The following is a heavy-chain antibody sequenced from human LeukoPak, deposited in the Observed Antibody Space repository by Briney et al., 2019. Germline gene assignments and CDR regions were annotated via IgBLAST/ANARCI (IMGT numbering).Heavy chain of an antibody. J-gene: IGHJ4*02. CDR3: AKDMASRDDYSNLFDY. Sequence: GGSLRLSCAASTFTFSNYAMSWVRQAPGKGLEWVSTISGSAGETYYADSVKGRFTISRDNSKSTLYLQMNSLRAEDTALYYCAKDMASRDDYSNLFDYWGQGTLVTVSS. D-gene: IGHD4-11*01. CDR2: ISGSAGET. V-gene: IGHV3-23*01. CDR1: TFTFSNYA.